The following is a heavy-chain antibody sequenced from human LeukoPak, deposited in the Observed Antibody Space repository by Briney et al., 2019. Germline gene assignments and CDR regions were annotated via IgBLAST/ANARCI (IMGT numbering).Heavy chain of an antibody. Sequence: GGSLRLSCAASGFIVSSNYMSWVRQAPGKGLEWVSSIYIHGTTHYADSVKGRVTISRDKSTNTLYLEMNSLKTEDTAVYYCTVNYCSGGSCYMLWGQGTLVTVSS. CDR1: GFIVSSNY. CDR3: TVNYCSGGSCYML. CDR2: IYIHGTT. V-gene: IGHV3-53*01. D-gene: IGHD2-15*01. J-gene: IGHJ4*02.